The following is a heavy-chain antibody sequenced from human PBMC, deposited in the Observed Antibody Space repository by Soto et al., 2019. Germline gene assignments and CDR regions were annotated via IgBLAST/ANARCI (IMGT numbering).Heavy chain of an antibody. CDR1: GYTCSSYG. CDR3: ARRDVGTTLAFDY. Sequence: QVQLVQSGAEVKKPGASVTVSCKASGYTCSSYGISWVRQAPGQGLEWMGWISAYNGNTKYAQKLQGRVTMTTDTAASTAYMELRSMRSDDTAGYFCARRDVGTTLAFDYGGQGNLVTVSS. CDR2: ISAYNGNT. J-gene: IGHJ4*02. D-gene: IGHD1-26*01. V-gene: IGHV1-18*01.